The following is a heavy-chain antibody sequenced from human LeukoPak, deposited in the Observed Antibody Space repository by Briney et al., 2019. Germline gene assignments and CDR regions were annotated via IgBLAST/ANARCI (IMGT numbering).Heavy chain of an antibody. CDR2: ISSSSSYI. CDR1: GFTFSSYS. J-gene: IGHJ4*02. V-gene: IGHV3-21*01. D-gene: IGHD2-21*02. Sequence: GGSLRLSCAASGFTFSSYSMNWVRQAPGKGLEWVSSISSSSSYIYYADSVKGRFTISRDNAKNSLYLQMNSLRAEDTAVYYCARDGQRWAYCGGDCYFDYWGQGTLVTVSS. CDR3: ARDGQRWAYCGGDCYFDY.